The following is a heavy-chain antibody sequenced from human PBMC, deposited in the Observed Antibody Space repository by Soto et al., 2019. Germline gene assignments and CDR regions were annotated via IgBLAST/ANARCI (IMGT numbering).Heavy chain of an antibody. CDR1: GFTFSNAW. Sequence: GGSLRLSCAASGFTFSNAWMNRFRQAPGKGLEWVGRIKSKNDGGTTDYAAPVKGRFTISRDDSKNTVYLQMNSLRTEDTALYYCAADLPGHGGGYEFDYWGQGTPVTVSS. V-gene: IGHV3-15*07. CDR2: IKSKNDGGTT. D-gene: IGHD2-15*01. CDR3: AADLPGHGGGYEFDY. J-gene: IGHJ4*01.